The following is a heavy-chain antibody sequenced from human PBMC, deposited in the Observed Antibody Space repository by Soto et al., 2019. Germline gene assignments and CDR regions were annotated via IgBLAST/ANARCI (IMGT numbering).Heavy chain of an antibody. CDR3: GRCRTDSYAMDV. V-gene: IGHV1-24*01. Sequence: ASVKVSCKVSGYTLTELSMHWVRQAPGKGLEWMGGFDPEDGETIYAQKFQGRVTMTEDTSTDTAYMELSSLRSDDTAVYYCGRCRTDSYAMDVWGQGTTVTVSS. J-gene: IGHJ6*02. CDR1: GYTLTELS. CDR2: FDPEDGET.